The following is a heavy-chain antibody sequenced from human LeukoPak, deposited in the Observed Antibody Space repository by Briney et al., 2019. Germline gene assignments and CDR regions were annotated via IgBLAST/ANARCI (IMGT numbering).Heavy chain of an antibody. D-gene: IGHD6-13*01. CDR2: IYYSGST. Sequence: SETLSLTCTVSGGSISSYYWSWIRQPPGKGLEWIGYIYYSGSTNYNPSLKSRVTISVDTSKNQFSLRLNSVTAADTSVYYCAAYSSSWDDYWGQGTLVTVSS. V-gene: IGHV4-59*12. J-gene: IGHJ4*02. CDR1: GGSISSYY. CDR3: AAYSSSWDDY.